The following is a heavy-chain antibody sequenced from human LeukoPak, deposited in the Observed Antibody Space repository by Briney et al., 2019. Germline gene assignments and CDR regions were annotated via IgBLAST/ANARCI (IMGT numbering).Heavy chain of an antibody. CDR2: IIPIFGTA. J-gene: IGHJ4*02. D-gene: IGHD3-10*01. Sequence: ASVKVSCKASGGTFSSYAISWVRQAPGQGLEWMGRIIPIFGTANYAQKFQGRVTITTDESTSTAYMELSSLRSEDTAVYYCARAYYYGSGSYSPTHWGQGTLVTVSS. CDR1: GGTFSSYA. CDR3: ARAYYYGSGSYSPTH. V-gene: IGHV1-69*05.